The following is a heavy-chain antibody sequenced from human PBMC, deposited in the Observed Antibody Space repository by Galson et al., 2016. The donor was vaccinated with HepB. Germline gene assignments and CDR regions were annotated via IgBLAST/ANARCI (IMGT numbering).Heavy chain of an antibody. Sequence: SLRLSCATSRFTLTTYAIHWVRQAPGKGLEWLAVIWFDGINKFYADPVKGRFTIPRDDSTNTVDLQMNGLRVEDTAVYYCARSPPPATPTAGSLDIWGQGTVLTVPS. J-gene: IGHJ3*02. CDR2: IWFDGINK. V-gene: IGHV3-33*01. CDR1: RFTLTTYA. CDR3: ARSPPPATPTAGSLDI.